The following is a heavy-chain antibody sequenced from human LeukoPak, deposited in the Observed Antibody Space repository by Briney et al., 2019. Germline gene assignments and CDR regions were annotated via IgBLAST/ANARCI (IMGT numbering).Heavy chain of an antibody. Sequence: ASVKVSCKASGYTFTGYYMHWVRQAPGQGLEWMGWINPNSGDTNYAQKFQGRVTMTGDTSINTAYMELSRLRSDDTAVYYCARVDWGFDAFDIWGQGTMVTVSS. D-gene: IGHD3/OR15-3a*01. CDR2: INPNSGDT. CDR1: GYTFTGYY. J-gene: IGHJ3*02. V-gene: IGHV1-2*02. CDR3: ARVDWGFDAFDI.